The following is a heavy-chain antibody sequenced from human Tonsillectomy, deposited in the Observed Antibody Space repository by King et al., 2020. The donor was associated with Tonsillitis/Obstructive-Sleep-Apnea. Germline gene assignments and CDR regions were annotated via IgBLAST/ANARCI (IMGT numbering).Heavy chain of an antibody. CDR2: ISWNSGSI. Sequence: VQLVESGGGLVQPGRSLRLSCAASGFTFDDYAMHWVRQAPGKGLEWVSGISWNSGSIGHADSVKGRFTISRDNAKYSLYLQMNSLRAEDTALYYCAKDKGLRYCRTTSGYWADNYYYYYMDVWGKGTTVTVS. J-gene: IGHJ6*03. D-gene: IGHD2-2*01. CDR1: GFTFDDYA. V-gene: IGHV3-9*01. CDR3: AKDKGLRYCRTTSGYWADNYYYYYMDV.